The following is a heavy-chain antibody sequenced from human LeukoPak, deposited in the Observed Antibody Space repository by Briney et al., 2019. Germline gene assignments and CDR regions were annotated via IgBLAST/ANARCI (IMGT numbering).Heavy chain of an antibody. CDR1: SGSISGYY. CDR3: ARHGTGQKAFNI. J-gene: IGHJ3*02. V-gene: IGHV4-59*08. Sequence: KPSETLSLTCTVSSGSISGYYWSWIRQPPGKGLEWIGQIHYSGGTIYNPSLKSRVTISVDTSKNQFSLKLSSGSAADTAANYCARHGTGQKAFNIWGQGTMVTVSS. D-gene: IGHD1-14*01. CDR2: IHYSGGT.